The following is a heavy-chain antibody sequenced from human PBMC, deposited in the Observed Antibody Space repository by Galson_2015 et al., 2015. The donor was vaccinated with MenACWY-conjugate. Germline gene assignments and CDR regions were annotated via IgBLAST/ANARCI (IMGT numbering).Heavy chain of an antibody. CDR1: GFTFNLYA. CDR3: ARGWGHTAMGYGLKPGAFDF. D-gene: IGHD5-18*01. CDR2: ITFDGNYE. V-gene: IGHV3-30*04. Sequence: LRLSCAASGFTFNLYALHWVRQAPGKGLRWVSVITFDGNYEDYVASVKGRFTISRDNSKNTLYLHMNNLRPEDTALYYCARGWGHTAMGYGLKPGAFDFWGQGTMVTVSS. J-gene: IGHJ3*01.